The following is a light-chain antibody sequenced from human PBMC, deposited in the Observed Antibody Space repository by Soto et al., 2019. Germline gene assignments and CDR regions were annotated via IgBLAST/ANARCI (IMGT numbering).Light chain of an antibody. CDR2: DAS. Sequence: ETMMTQSPDTLSVSLGERATLSCRASQSLRSSRAWYQQKPGHAPRLLIYDASTRATGIPARFSGSGSGTDFTLTISGLQSEDFAVYYFQQYNNWPQSFDQGTKVQIK. J-gene: IGKJ1*01. CDR1: QSLRSS. V-gene: IGKV3-15*01. CDR3: QQYNNWPQS.